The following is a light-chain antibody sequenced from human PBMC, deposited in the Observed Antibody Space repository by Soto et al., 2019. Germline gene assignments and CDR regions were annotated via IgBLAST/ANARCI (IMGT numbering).Light chain of an antibody. Sequence: DIVMTQSPDSLAVSLGERATINCKSSQSVLYTSNNKNYLAWYQQKPGQPPKLLIYWASTRESGVPDRFSGSGSGTDFTLTISSLQAEDVGVYFCKQYYSSPPRTFGQGTKVEIK. V-gene: IGKV4-1*01. CDR1: QSVLYTSNNKNY. CDR3: KQYYSSPPRT. J-gene: IGKJ1*01. CDR2: WAS.